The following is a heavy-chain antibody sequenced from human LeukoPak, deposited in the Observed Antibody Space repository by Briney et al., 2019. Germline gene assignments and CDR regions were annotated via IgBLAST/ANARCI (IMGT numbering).Heavy chain of an antibody. Sequence: PGGSLRLSCAASGFTFSDYYMSWIRQAPGKGLDGVSYISSSGSTIYYADSVKGRFTISRDNAKNSLYLQMNSLRAEDTAVYYCERIITLFGVVTRAFYYMDVWGKGTTVTLP. J-gene: IGHJ6*03. D-gene: IGHD3-3*01. CDR3: ERIITLFGVVTRAFYYMDV. CDR2: ISSSGSTI. CDR1: GFTFSDYY. V-gene: IGHV3-11*04.